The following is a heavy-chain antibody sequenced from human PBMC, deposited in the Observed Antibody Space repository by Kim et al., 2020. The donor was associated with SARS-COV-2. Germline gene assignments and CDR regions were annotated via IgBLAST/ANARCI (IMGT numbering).Heavy chain of an antibody. V-gene: IGHV5-51*03. D-gene: IGHD2-15*01. J-gene: IGHJ1*01. CDR1: GYSFTSYW. CDR3: AVVVVAATGFREYFQH. Sequence: GESLKISCKGSGYSFTSYWIGWVRQMPGKGLEWMGIIYPGDSDTRYSPSFQGQVAISADKSISTAYLQWSSLKASDTAMNYCAVVVVAATGFREYFQHWGQGTLVSVSS. CDR2: IYPGDSDT.